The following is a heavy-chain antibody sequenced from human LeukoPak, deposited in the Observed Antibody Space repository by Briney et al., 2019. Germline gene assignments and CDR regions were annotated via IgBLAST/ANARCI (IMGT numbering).Heavy chain of an antibody. CDR2: ISNSGGST. CDR3: AKESLNLYSDLDS. V-gene: IGHV3-23*01. CDR1: GFTFRNYA. Sequence: GGSLRLSCAASGFTFRNYAMSWVRQAPGKGLEWVSGISNSGGSTYYADSVKGRFTLSRDNSKNTLSLQMNSLRAEDTAVYYCAKESLNLYSDLDSWGQGTLVTVSS. D-gene: IGHD4-17*01. J-gene: IGHJ4*02.